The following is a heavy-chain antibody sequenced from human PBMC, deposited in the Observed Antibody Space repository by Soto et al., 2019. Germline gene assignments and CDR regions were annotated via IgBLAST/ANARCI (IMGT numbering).Heavy chain of an antibody. Sequence: SETLSLAGPVSGGAISSFYWSWSLQASGKALELMGHIYYSGSTNYNPSLKSRVTISVDTSKNQFSLKLSSVTAADTAVYYCASFYYDSRKGPAYYYGMDVWGQGTTVT. CDR2: IYYSGST. CDR1: GGAISSFY. V-gene: IGHV4-59*13. CDR3: ASFYYDSRKGPAYYYGMDV. J-gene: IGHJ6*02. D-gene: IGHD3-22*01.